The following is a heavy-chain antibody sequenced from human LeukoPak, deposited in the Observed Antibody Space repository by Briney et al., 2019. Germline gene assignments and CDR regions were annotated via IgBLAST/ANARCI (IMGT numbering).Heavy chain of an antibody. CDR1: GFTFDNYA. CDR3: AKDLGDIVATPLYEYAMDV. D-gene: IGHD5-12*01. CDR2: ISWNSGSI. Sequence: PGRSLRLSCAASGFTFDNYAMHWVRQAPGKGLEWVSGISWNSGSIGYADSVKGRFTISRDSAKNSLYLQMNSLRSEDTALYYCAKDLGDIVATPLYEYAMDVWGQGTTVIVSS. J-gene: IGHJ6*02. V-gene: IGHV3-9*01.